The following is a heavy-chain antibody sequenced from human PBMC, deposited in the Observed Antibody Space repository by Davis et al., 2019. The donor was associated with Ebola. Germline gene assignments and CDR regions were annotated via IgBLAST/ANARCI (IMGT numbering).Heavy chain of an antibody. J-gene: IGHJ4*02. Sequence: ETLSLTCTVSGGSISSYYWSWIRQPPGKALEWLAHIFSNDEKSYSTSLKSRLTISKDTSKSQVVLTMTNMDPVDTATYYCARLVGATLFDYWGQGTLVTVSS. CDR1: GGSISSYYW. CDR3: ARLVGATLFDY. D-gene: IGHD1-26*01. V-gene: IGHV2-26*01. CDR2: IFSNDEK.